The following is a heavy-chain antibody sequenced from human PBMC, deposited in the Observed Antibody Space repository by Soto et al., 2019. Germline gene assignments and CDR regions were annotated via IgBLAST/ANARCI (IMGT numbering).Heavy chain of an antibody. CDR2: IFYSGST. CDR3: ARQPTTGDTDLWFDP. V-gene: IGHV4-39*01. CDR1: GGSISTSRSY. Sequence: QLQLLESGPGLVKASETLSLTCNVSGGSISTSRSYWACIRQPPGKGLEWLANIFYSGSTSYNPSLASRVTVSVDTSKNEFSLKLRSVTAADTAVYYCARQPTTGDTDLWFDPWGQGTLVTVSS. D-gene: IGHD2-21*01. J-gene: IGHJ5*02.